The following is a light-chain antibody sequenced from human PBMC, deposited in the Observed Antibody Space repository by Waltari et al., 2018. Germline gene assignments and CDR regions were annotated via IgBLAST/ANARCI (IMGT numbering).Light chain of an antibody. CDR1: QSVLHSSNNENS. V-gene: IGKV4-1*01. CDR2: WAS. Sequence: DIVMTQSPDSLGVSLGERATLNCKSSQSVLHSSNNENSLTWYQQKPGQPPKLLIYWASTRESGVPDRFSGSGSGTDFTLTINSLQTEDVAVYYCQQYYSTPFTFGPGTKVDIK. CDR3: QQYYSTPFT. J-gene: IGKJ3*01.